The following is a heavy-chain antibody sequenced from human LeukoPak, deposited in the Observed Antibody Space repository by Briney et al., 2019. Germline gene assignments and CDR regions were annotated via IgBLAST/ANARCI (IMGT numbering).Heavy chain of an antibody. V-gene: IGHV3-33*01. CDR2: LWYDGSNK. Sequence: PGRSLRLSCAASGFTFSSYGIPWGRQAPAKGLGWVAVLWYDGSNKYYADSVKGRLTISRDKSKNTLYLQMNSLRAEDTAVYYCARDAKKGYSYGYDRFDYWGQGTLVTVSS. CDR3: ARDAKKGYSYGYDRFDY. CDR1: GFTFSSYG. D-gene: IGHD5-18*01. J-gene: IGHJ4*02.